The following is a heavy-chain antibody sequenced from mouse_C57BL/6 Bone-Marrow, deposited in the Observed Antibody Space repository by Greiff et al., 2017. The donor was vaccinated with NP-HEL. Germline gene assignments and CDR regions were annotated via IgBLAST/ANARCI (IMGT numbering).Heavy chain of an antibody. D-gene: IGHD2-4*01. CDR2: INPNNGGT. J-gene: IGHJ3*01. Sequence: VQLQQSGPELVKPGASVKIPCKASGYTFSDYNMDWVKQSHGKSLEWIGDINPNNGGTIYNQKFKGKATLTVDKASSTAYMELRSLTSEDTAVYYCASKGVDYDGFAYWGQGTLVTVSA. CDR1: GYTFSDYN. CDR3: ASKGVDYDGFAY. V-gene: IGHV1-18*01.